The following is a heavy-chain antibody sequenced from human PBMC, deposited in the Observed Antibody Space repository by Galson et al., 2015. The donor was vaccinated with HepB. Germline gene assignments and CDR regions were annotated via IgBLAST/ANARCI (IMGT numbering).Heavy chain of an antibody. J-gene: IGHJ4*02. CDR3: ARRRWFCSGGSCPEGYYFVY. Sequence: QSGAEVKKPGESLRISCKGVGYSFTNYWIGWVRQMPGKGLEWMGIFSPGDSDSRYSPSFQGRVTISADRSTNTAFLQLSRLRASDTAIYYCARRRWFCSGGSCPEGYYFVYWGQGTLLTVSS. CDR2: FSPGDSDS. D-gene: IGHD2-15*01. V-gene: IGHV5-51*01. CDR1: GYSFTNYW.